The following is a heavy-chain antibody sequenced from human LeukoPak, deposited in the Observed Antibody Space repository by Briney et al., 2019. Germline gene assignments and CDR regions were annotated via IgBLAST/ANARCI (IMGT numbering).Heavy chain of an antibody. D-gene: IGHD3-22*01. J-gene: IGHJ5*02. Sequence: GGSLRLSCTASGFTFSTYYMAWVRQAPGKGLVWVSRINSDGINTSYADSVRGRFTISRDNAKNTLNLQMNSLRAEDTAVYYCARDLGQYYDTSDNWFDPWGQGTLVTVSS. V-gene: IGHV3-74*01. CDR1: GFTFSTYY. CDR3: ARDLGQYYDTSDNWFDP. CDR2: INSDGINT.